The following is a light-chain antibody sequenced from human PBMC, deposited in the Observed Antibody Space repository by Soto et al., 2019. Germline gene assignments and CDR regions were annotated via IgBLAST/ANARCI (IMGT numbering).Light chain of an antibody. J-gene: IGLJ1*01. CDR1: SSDVGGYNF. V-gene: IGLV2-14*03. CDR3: NSCTSTNTYV. Sequence: QSVLTQPASVSGSPGQSITISCPGTSSDVGGYNFVSWYQQHPGKAPKLMIYDVINRPSGVPNRLSGSKSGNTASLTISGLQAEDEADYYCNSCTSTNTYVFGTGTKVTVL. CDR2: DVI.